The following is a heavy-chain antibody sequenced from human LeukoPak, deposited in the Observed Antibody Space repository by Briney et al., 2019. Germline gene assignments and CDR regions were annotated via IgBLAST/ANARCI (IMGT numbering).Heavy chain of an antibody. Sequence: GGSLRLSCAAPGFTFSSYGMHWVRQAPGKGLEWVAVIWYDGSNKYYADSVKGRFTISRDNSKNTLYLQMNSLRAEDTAVYYCARDEMDYDSSGYYRPGDYYYGMDVWGQGTTVTVSS. D-gene: IGHD3-22*01. V-gene: IGHV3-33*01. CDR1: GFTFSSYG. CDR3: ARDEMDYDSSGYYRPGDYYYGMDV. J-gene: IGHJ6*02. CDR2: IWYDGSNK.